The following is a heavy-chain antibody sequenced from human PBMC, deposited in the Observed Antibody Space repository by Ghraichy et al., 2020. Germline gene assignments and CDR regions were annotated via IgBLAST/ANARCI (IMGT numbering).Heavy chain of an antibody. CDR3: AREVQYYYDSSGYAVGY. J-gene: IGHJ4*02. CDR2: IKQDGSEK. D-gene: IGHD3-22*01. V-gene: IGHV3-7*03. Sequence: GGSLRLSCAASGFTFSSYWMSWVRQAPGKGLEWVANIKQDGSEKYYVDSVKGRFTISRDNAKNSLYLQMNSLRAEDTAVYYCAREVQYYYDSSGYAVGYWGQGTLVTVSS. CDR1: GFTFSSYW.